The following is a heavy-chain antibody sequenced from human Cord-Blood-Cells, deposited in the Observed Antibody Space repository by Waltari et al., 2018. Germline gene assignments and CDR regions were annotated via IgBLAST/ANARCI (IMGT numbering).Heavy chain of an antibody. CDR2: IYYSGST. V-gene: IGHV4-39*01. J-gene: IGHJ4*02. CDR3: ASPMTTVGDY. D-gene: IGHD4-17*01. CDR1: GGSISSSSYY. Sequence: QLQLQESGPGLVKPSETLSLTCTVSGGSISSSSYYWGGIRQPPGKGLEWIGSIYYSGSTYYNPSLKSRVTISVDTSKNQLSLKLSSVTAADTAVYYCASPMTTVGDYWGQGTQVTVSS.